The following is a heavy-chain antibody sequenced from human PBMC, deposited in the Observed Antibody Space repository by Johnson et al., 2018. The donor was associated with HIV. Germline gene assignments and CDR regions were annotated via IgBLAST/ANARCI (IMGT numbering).Heavy chain of an antibody. D-gene: IGHD6-19*01. V-gene: IGHV3-30*03. Sequence: QVQLVESGGGLVQPGGSLRLSCAASGFTVSSNYMSWVRQAPGKGLEWVAVISYDGSDKYYADSVKGRFTVSRDSSKNTLYLQVNSLRAEDAAVYYCARTTYSSPGAFDIWGQGTMVTVSS. CDR3: ARTTYSSPGAFDI. J-gene: IGHJ3*02. CDR1: GFTVSSNY. CDR2: ISYDGSDK.